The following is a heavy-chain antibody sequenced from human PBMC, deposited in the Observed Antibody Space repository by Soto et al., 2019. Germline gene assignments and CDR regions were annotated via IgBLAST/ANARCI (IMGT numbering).Heavy chain of an antibody. CDR3: ASPQIASHDYYGRDV. D-gene: IGHD2-2*01. CDR1: GYTFTSYY. V-gene: IGHV1-46*01. CDR2: INPSGTTT. Sequence: QVQLVQSGAEVKKPGASVKVSCKASGYTFTSYYMHWVRQAPGQGLEWMGIINPSGTTTDYAQKFQSRVTMTTNTSSSTYYMELSTLRSEDTAVYYCASPQIASHDYYGRDVWVQGTTVTVSS. J-gene: IGHJ6*02.